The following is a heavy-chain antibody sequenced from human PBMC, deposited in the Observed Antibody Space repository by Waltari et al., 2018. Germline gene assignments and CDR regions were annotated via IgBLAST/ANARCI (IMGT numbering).Heavy chain of an antibody. CDR3: AREALIDGFYYHMDV. D-gene: IGHD3-22*01. CDR1: GCSVRSYS. V-gene: IGHV4-4*07. J-gene: IGHJ6*03. CDR2: FQNTGVS. Sequence: QVQLQESGPGLVKPSETLSLTCTVPGCSVRSYSWSWIRQPAGKGLEWIGCFQNTGVSNYNPSLKSRVTMSVDTSKNQFSLNLNSVTAADTAVYFCAREALIDGFYYHMDVWGKGTTVTVSS.